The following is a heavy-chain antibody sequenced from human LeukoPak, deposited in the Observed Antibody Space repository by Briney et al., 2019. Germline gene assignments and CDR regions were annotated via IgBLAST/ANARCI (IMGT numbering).Heavy chain of an antibody. CDR2: IKQDGSEK. CDR1: GIILTSYW. J-gene: IGHJ5*01. Sequence: GGYLTLSCAASGIILTSYWMNWVRQAPGQGLEWVANIKQDGSEKRYADSVKGRSTISRDNAKNSLYLQMNSLRVKDTAVYYCAREFRSGYNSRWFDYWGQGTLVTVSS. D-gene: IGHD6-19*01. V-gene: IGHV3-7*01. CDR3: AREFRSGYNSRWFDY.